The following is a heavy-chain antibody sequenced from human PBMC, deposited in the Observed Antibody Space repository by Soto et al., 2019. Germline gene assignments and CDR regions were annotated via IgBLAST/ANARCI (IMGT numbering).Heavy chain of an antibody. D-gene: IGHD3-10*01. Sequence: SLQVSCTASGGTFSSYAMSWVRQPPGQGLEWMGGIIPIFGTANYAQKFQGRVTITADESTSTAYMELSSLRSADTAVYYCARVGDGSGSYYYYYYGMDVWGQGTTVTVS. J-gene: IGHJ6*02. V-gene: IGHV1-69*13. CDR1: GGTFSSYA. CDR2: IIPIFGTA. CDR3: ARVGDGSGSYYYYYYGMDV.